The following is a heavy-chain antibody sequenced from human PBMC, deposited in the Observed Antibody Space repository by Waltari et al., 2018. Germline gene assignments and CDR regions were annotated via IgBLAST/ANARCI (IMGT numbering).Heavy chain of an antibody. CDR3: ARTRYCSGGSCPMYYFDY. CDR1: GFTFSSYS. V-gene: IGHV3-21*01. CDR2: ISSSSRYI. D-gene: IGHD2-15*01. J-gene: IGHJ4*02. Sequence: EVQLVESGGGLVKPGGSLRLSCAASGFTFSSYSMNWVRQDPGTGLEWVSSISSSSRYIYYADSVKGRFTISRDNAKNSLYLQMNSLRAEDTAVYYCARTRYCSGGSCPMYYFDYWGQGTLVTVSS.